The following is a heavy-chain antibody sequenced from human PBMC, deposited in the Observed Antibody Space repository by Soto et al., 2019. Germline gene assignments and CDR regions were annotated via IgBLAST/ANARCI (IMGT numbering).Heavy chain of an antibody. V-gene: IGHV1-3*01. D-gene: IGHD1-1*01. CDR1: GYTFTSYA. CDR3: ARGVGVEPHYYYYCYMDV. CDR2: INAGNGNT. J-gene: IGHJ6*03. Sequence: ASVKVSCKASGYTFTSYAMHWVRQAPGQRLEWMGWINAGNGNTKYSQKFQGRVTITRDTSASTAYMELSSLRSEDTAVYYCARGVGVEPHYYYYCYMDVWGKGTTVTVSS.